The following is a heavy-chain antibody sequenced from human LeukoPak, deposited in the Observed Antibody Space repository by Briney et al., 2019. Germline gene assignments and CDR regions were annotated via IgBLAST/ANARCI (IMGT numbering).Heavy chain of an antibody. CDR1: GFTVSSNY. CDR3: ARAGSHWHYVY. V-gene: IGHV3-53*01. Sequence: GGSLRLSCAASGFTVSSNYMSWVRQAPGKGLEWVSVIYSGGNTYYADSVKGRFTISRDNSKNTLYLQMNSLRAEDTAVYYCARAGSHWHYVYWGQGTVVTVSS. CDR2: IYSGGNT. J-gene: IGHJ4*02. D-gene: IGHD3-10*01.